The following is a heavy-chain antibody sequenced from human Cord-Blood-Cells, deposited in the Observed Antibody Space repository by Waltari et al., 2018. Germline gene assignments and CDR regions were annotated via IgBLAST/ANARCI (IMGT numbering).Heavy chain of an antibody. CDR1: GGTFSSYA. J-gene: IGHJ4*02. Sequence: QVQLVQSGAEVKKPGSSVKVSCKASGGTFSSYAISWVRQAPGQGLGWMGGIIPIFSTANYAQKFQGRVTITADESTSTAYMELSSLRSEDTAVYYCASLSGGGSAGDGYFDYWGQGTLVTVSS. V-gene: IGHV1-69*01. CDR3: ASLSGGGSAGDGYFDY. D-gene: IGHD1-26*01. CDR2: IIPIFSTA.